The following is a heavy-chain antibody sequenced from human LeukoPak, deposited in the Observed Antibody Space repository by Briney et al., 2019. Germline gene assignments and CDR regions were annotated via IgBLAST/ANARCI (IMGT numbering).Heavy chain of an antibody. Sequence: ASLKLSREASGYTFTIYGISWVRPTPGQGLEWMGWSRDYNSNTNYEQKLQGRVTMTTDKSTSTAYMELRSLGSDDTAVYYCARVKRTVPAAMRDFDYWGQGTLVTVSS. D-gene: IGHD2-2*01. CDR2: SRDYNSNT. CDR1: GYTFTIYG. CDR3: ARVKRTVPAAMRDFDY. V-gene: IGHV1-18*01. J-gene: IGHJ4*02.